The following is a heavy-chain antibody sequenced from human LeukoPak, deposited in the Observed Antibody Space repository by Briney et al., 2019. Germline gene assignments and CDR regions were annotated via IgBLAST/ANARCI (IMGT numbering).Heavy chain of an antibody. CDR2: ISSTGSTT. Sequence: PGGSLRLSCAASGITFSDYYMSWIRQVPGKGLEWLAYISSTGSTTNYADSVKGRFTISRDNTKKSLYLQMNSLGGEDMAVYYCAKGYGSTWTFDYWGQGILVTVSS. CDR1: GITFSDYY. V-gene: IGHV3-11*04. D-gene: IGHD6-13*01. CDR3: AKGYGSTWTFDY. J-gene: IGHJ4*02.